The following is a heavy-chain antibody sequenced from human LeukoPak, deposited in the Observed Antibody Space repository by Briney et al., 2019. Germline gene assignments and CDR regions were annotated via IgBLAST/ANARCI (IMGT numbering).Heavy chain of an antibody. V-gene: IGHV3-48*01. J-gene: IGHJ3*02. Sequence: GGSLRLSCAASGFAFSRYSMYWVRQAPGKGLEWVSYISSSSSSIHYADSVKGRFTISRDNSKNTLYLQMNSLRAEDTAVYYCAKDSADYGDYVGDAFDIWGQGTMVTVSS. CDR1: GFAFSRYS. CDR2: ISSSSSSI. CDR3: AKDSADYGDYVGDAFDI. D-gene: IGHD4-17*01.